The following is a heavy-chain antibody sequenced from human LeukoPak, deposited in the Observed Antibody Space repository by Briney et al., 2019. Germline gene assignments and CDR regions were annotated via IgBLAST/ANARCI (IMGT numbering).Heavy chain of an antibody. D-gene: IGHD3-22*01. CDR3: ASRGYYYASEI. J-gene: IGHJ3*02. CDR2: INPTSGGP. CDR1: GYTFTDYF. V-gene: IGHV1-2*02. Sequence: ASVKVSCKASGYTFTDYFIHWVRQAPGQGLEWMGWINPTSGGPNYAQKFQGRVTMTRDTSIATAYMELTRLRSDDTAIYYCASRGYYYASEIWGQGTMVTVSS.